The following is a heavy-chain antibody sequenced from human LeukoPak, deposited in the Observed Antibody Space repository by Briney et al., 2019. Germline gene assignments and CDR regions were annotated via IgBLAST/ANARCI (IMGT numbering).Heavy chain of an antibody. D-gene: IGHD1-26*01. V-gene: IGHV1-3*01. Sequence: ASVKVSCKASGYTFTSYAMHWVRQAPGQRLEWMGWINAGNGNTKYSQKFQDRVTITRDTSASTAYMELSNLRSEDTAVYYCARVPYSGTIFDPWGQGTLVTVSS. CDR3: ARVPYSGTIFDP. J-gene: IGHJ5*02. CDR1: GYTFTSYA. CDR2: INAGNGNT.